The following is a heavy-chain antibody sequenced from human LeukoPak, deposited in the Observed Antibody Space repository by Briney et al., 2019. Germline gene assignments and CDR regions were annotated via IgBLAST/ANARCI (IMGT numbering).Heavy chain of an antibody. J-gene: IGHJ5*02. CDR2: ISSSSSYI. Sequence: GGSLRLSCAASGFTFSSYSMTWVRQAPGKGLEWVSSISSSSSYIYYADSVKGRFTISRDNAKNSLYLQMNSLRAEDTAVYYCARATPSWFDPWGQGTLVTVSS. CDR3: ARATPSWFDP. D-gene: IGHD2-15*01. CDR1: GFTFSSYS. V-gene: IGHV3-21*01.